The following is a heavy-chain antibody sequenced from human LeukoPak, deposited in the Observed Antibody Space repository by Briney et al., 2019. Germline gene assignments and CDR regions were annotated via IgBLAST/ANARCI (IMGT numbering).Heavy chain of an antibody. CDR1: GGSISSGDYY. J-gene: IGHJ4*02. CDR3: ARDGSGYRYGYHY. D-gene: IGHD5-18*01. Sequence: SQTLSLTCTVSGGSISSGDYYWGWIRQPPGKGLEWIGSIYHSGYTYYSSSLKSRVTISVDTSKNQFSLKLSSVTAADTAVYYCARDGSGYRYGYHYWGQGTLVTVFS. V-gene: IGHV4-39*07. CDR2: IYHSGYT.